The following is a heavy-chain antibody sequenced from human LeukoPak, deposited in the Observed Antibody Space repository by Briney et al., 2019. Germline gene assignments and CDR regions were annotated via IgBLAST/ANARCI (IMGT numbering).Heavy chain of an antibody. V-gene: IGHV3-64*02. CDR2: ISGNGGDT. J-gene: IGHJ4*02. CDR3: ARDRAAGLDYDPSGLDY. CDR1: GFTFTACA. Sequence: GGSLRLSCAASGFTFTACAMYWVRQAPGKGLEYVAAISGNGGDTHYADSVKGRFTISGDNAKNTLFVQLDSLRPEDMAVYYCARDRAAGLDYDPSGLDYWGQGTLVAVSS. D-gene: IGHD3-22*01.